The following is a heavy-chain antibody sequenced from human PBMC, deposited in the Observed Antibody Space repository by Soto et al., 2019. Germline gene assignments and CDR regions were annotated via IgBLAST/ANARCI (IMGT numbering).Heavy chain of an antibody. J-gene: IGHJ5*02. D-gene: IGHD6-6*01. V-gene: IGHV2-5*02. CDR1: GLSLSTSGVG. CDR2: IYWDDDK. CDR3: AYRQEYRNSWDSGWFDP. Sequence: QITLKESGPTVVEPTQTLTLTCAFSGLSLSTSGVGVGWIRQPPGKALEWLAFIYWDDDKRYSPALKTRVTIIKDTSINRVVLIMSNLDPLDTATYYCAYRQEYRNSWDSGWFDPWGQGTLVTVSS.